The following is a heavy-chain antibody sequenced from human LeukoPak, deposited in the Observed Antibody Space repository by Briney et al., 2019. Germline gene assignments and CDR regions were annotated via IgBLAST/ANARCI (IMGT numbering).Heavy chain of an antibody. V-gene: IGHV4-38-2*01. J-gene: IGHJ4*02. CDR2: IYHSGST. Sequence: PSETLSLTCAVSGYSISSDYYWGWIRQPPGKGLEWIGSIYHSGSTYYNPSLKSRVTISVDTSKNQFSLNLTSVTAADTAVYYCATLRALSITMIVVVITTHYFDYWGQGTLVTVSS. D-gene: IGHD3-22*01. CDR1: GYSISSDYY. CDR3: ATLRALSITMIVVVITTHYFDY.